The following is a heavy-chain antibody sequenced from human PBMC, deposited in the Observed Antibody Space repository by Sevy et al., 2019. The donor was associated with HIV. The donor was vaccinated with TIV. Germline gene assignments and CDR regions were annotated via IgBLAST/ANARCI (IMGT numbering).Heavy chain of an antibody. Sequence: GGSLRLSCETSEFTFSNYAMSWVRQAAGKGLEWVSRISGRGGETYYENSVKGRFTNSRAKSKNTVYLQMNSLRAEDTAVYYCAKDMIVVVGEALDIWGQGTMVTVSS. D-gene: IGHD3-22*01. CDR1: EFTFSNYA. J-gene: IGHJ3*02. CDR3: AKDMIVVVGEALDI. CDR2: ISGRGGET. V-gene: IGHV3-23*01.